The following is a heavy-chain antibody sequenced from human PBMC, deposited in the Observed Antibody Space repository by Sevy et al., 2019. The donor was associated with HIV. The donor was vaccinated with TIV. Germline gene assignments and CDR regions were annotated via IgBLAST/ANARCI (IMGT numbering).Heavy chain of an antibody. J-gene: IGHJ4*02. Sequence: GGSLRLSCAASRFTFSSYAMSWVRQAPGKGLEWVSAISGSGGSTYYSDSVKGRFTISRDNSKNTLYLQMNSLRAEDTAVYYCAKQYSSGWYHFDYWGQGTLVTVSS. V-gene: IGHV3-23*01. D-gene: IGHD6-19*01. CDR2: ISGSGGST. CDR3: AKQYSSGWYHFDY. CDR1: RFTFSSYA.